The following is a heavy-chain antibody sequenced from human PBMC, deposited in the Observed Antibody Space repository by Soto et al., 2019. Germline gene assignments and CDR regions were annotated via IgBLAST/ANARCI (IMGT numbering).Heavy chain of an antibody. CDR3: ARLNSRSWYRFSYYYYGMDV. Sequence: SETLSLTCTVSGGSISSYYWSWIRQPPGKGLEWIGYIYYSGSTNYNPSLKSRVTISVDTSKNQFSLKLSSVTAADTAVYYCARLNSRSWYRFSYYYYGMDVWGQGTTVTVSS. J-gene: IGHJ6*02. V-gene: IGHV4-59*01. D-gene: IGHD6-13*01. CDR2: IYYSGST. CDR1: GGSISSYY.